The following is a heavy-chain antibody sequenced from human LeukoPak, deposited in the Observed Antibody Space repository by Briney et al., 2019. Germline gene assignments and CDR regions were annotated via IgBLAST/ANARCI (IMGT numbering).Heavy chain of an antibody. CDR3: ASLATITVTGGGTP. J-gene: IGHJ5*02. CDR1: GFTFSSYW. CDR2: INSDGSST. Sequence: HAGGSLRLSCAASGFTFSSYWMHWVRQAPGKGLAWVSRINSDGSSTTYADSVKGRFTISRDNAKNMLYLQMNSLRVEDTAVYYCASLATITVTGGGTPWGQGTLVTVSS. D-gene: IGHD5-12*01. V-gene: IGHV3-74*03.